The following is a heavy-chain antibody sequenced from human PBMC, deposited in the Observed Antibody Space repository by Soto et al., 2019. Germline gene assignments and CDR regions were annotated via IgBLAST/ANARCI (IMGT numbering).Heavy chain of an antibody. D-gene: IGHD3-3*01. V-gene: IGHV3-33*03. CDR3: AKGRYDFWSPYYFDS. Sequence: QVQLVESGGGVVQPGRSLRLSCVGSGFIFSNYGMHWVRQAPGKGLEWVAFISYDGSDILYADSVKGRFTISRDNARNSLYLQMDSLRDEDTALYYCAKGRYDFWSPYYFDSWGQGTLVTVSS. CDR1: GFIFSNYG. J-gene: IGHJ4*02. CDR2: ISYDGSDI.